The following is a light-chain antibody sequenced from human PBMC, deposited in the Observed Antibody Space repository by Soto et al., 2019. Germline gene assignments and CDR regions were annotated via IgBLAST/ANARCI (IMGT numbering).Light chain of an antibody. J-gene: IGKJ5*01. CDR2: GAS. CDR1: QSVSSN. V-gene: IGKV3-15*01. Sequence: EIVMTQSPATLSVSPGERATLSCRAIQSVSSNLAWYQQKPGQAPRLLIYGASTRATGIPARFSGSGSGTDFTLTISRLEPEDFAVYYCQQYGSPPITFGQGTRLEIK. CDR3: QQYGSPPIT.